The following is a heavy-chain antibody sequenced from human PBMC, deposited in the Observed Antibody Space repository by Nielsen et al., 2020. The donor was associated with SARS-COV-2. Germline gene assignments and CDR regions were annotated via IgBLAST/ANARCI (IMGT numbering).Heavy chain of an antibody. V-gene: IGHV1-18*01. CDR3: ARDRDTVRVRTNWNDYDY. J-gene: IGHJ4*02. D-gene: IGHD1-20*01. CDR2: ISAYSGNT. CDR1: GYTFTSFG. Sequence: ASVKVSCKASGYTFTSFGISWVRQAPGQGLEWMGWISAYSGNTNYAQKLQGRVTVTTDTSTSTAYMELRSPRSDDTAVYYCARDRDTVRVRTNWNDYDYWGQGTLVTVSS.